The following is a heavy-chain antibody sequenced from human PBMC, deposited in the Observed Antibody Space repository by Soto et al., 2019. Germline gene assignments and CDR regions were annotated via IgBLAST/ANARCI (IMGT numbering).Heavy chain of an antibody. CDR3: ARCVFGRGGVYYYGMDV. J-gene: IGHJ6*02. CDR1: GGTFSSSA. CDR2: IIPIFGTP. V-gene: IGHV1-69*01. D-gene: IGHD3-3*01. Sequence: QVQLVQSGAEVKKPGSSVKVSCKASGGTFSSSAISWVRQAPGQGLEWMGGIIPIFGTPKYAQKFQGRVTIIADSPTSTAYMGLSSLRSEDTAVYYCARCVFGRGGVYYYGMDVWGQGTTVTVTS.